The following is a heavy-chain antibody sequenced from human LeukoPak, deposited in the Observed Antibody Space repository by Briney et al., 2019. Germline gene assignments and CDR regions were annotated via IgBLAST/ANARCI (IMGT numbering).Heavy chain of an antibody. D-gene: IGHD6-19*01. CDR3: ARAQWLVPFFDY. Sequence: ASVKVSCKASGYTFTSYAMHWVRQAPGQGLEWMGWINPNSGGTNYAQKFQGRVTMTRDTSISTAYMELSRLRSDDTAVYYCARAQWLVPFFDYWGQGTLVTVSS. CDR1: GYTFTSYA. CDR2: INPNSGGT. V-gene: IGHV1-2*02. J-gene: IGHJ4*02.